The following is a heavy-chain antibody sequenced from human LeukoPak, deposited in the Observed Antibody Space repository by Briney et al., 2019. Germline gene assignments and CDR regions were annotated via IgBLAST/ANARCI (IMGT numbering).Heavy chain of an antibody. CDR3: ARSHYDFWCGYSYFDY. Sequence: SETLSLTCTVSGGSISSYYWSWIRQPPGKGLEWIGYIYCSGSTNYNPSLKSRVTISVDTSKNQFSLKLSSVTAADTAVYYCARSHYDFWCGYSYFDYWGQGTLVTVSS. CDR2: IYCSGST. D-gene: IGHD3-3*01. V-gene: IGHV4-59*01. J-gene: IGHJ4*02. CDR1: GGSISSYY.